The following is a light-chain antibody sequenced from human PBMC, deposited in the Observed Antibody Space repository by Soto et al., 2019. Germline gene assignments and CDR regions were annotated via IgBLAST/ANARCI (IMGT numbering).Light chain of an antibody. Sequence: THSPSSLAASVDDIVTITCRASQSVNSNLAWYQQKPGQAPRLLIYGASNRQTGVPARFSGSGSGTDFTLTISSLQPGDFAVYYCQQRSNSPITFGQGTRVDIK. CDR3: QQRSNSPIT. V-gene: IGKV3-11*01. CDR1: QSVNSN. J-gene: IGKJ5*01. CDR2: GAS.